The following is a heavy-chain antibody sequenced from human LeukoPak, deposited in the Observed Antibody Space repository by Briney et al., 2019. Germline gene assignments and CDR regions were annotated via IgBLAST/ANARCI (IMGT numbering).Heavy chain of an antibody. J-gene: IGHJ5*01. D-gene: IGHD1-1*01. CDR3: VKDPRDTYGTNWFDS. CDR2: ISGTGGAT. CDR1: GFSFGNYA. Sequence: GGSLRLSCVGSGFSFGNYAMSWVREAPGKGLEWVSQISGTGGATWYTSSARDRFRISRDNSKNTLYLQMTSLRAEDTAIYYCVKDPRDTYGTNWFDSWGQGTRVTVSS. V-gene: IGHV3-23*01.